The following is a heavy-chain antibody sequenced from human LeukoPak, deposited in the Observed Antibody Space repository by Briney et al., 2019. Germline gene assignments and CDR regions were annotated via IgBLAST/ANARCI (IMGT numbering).Heavy chain of an antibody. D-gene: IGHD3-10*01. CDR1: GFILRSYC. Sequence: PGRTLRLSCAVSGFILRSYCTSCVRDAPGKGLEWVANRKQDGSEKYHVDAAKGRFTIPRDNAKNSLYLQMNSLRAEDTAVYYCASLWFGESNYYYGVDVWGKGTTVTVSS. V-gene: IGHV3-7*03. CDR2: RKQDGSEK. J-gene: IGHJ6*04. CDR3: ASLWFGESNYYYGVDV.